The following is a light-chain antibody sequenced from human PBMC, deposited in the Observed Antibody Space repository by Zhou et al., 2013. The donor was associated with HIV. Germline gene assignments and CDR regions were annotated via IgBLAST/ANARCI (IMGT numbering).Light chain of an antibody. CDR1: QSVSSAY. CDR2: DAS. V-gene: IGKV3-11*01. CDR3: QQRSNWPPLT. J-gene: IGKJ4*01. Sequence: EIVLTQSPGTLSLSPGERATLSCRASQSVSSAYLAWHQQKPGQAPRLLIYDASNRATGIPARFSGSGSGTDFTLTISSLEPEDFAVYYCQQRSNWPPLTFGGGTKVEIK.